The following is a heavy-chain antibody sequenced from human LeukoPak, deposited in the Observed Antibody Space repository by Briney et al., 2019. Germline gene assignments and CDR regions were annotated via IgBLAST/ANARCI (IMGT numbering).Heavy chain of an antibody. CDR1: GYSISSGYY. Sequence: SETLSLTCTVSGYSISSGYYWGWIRQPPGKGLEWIGSIYHSGSTYYNPSLKSRVTISVDTSKNQFSLKLSSVTAADTAAYYCARVRSGSYGYSDYWGQGTLVTVSS. CDR2: IYHSGST. CDR3: ARVRSGSYGYSDY. D-gene: IGHD1-26*01. J-gene: IGHJ4*02. V-gene: IGHV4-38-2*02.